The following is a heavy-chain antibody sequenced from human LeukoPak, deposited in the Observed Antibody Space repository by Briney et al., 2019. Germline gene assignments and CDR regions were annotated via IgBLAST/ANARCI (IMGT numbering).Heavy chain of an antibody. J-gene: IGHJ4*02. CDR1: GGSISSSSYY. V-gene: IGHV4-39*01. Sequence: SETLSLTCTVSGGSISSSSYYWGWIRQPPGKGLEWIGSIYYSGSTYYNPSLKSRVTISVDTSKNQFSLKLSSVTAADTAVYYCASVSIAAAGTPRWGQGTLVTVSS. D-gene: IGHD6-13*01. CDR2: IYYSGST. CDR3: ASVSIAAAGTPR.